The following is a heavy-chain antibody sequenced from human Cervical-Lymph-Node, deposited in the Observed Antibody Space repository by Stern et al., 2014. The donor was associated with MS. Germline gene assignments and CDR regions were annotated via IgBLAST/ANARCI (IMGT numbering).Heavy chain of an antibody. J-gene: IGHJ4*02. V-gene: IGHV5-51*01. Sequence: VQLVESGPEVKRPGESLKISCQASGYTFTSYWIGRVRQMPGKGLEWIAIIFPGGSDIKYSPSFQGKVPISAEKSSSAAYLQWNNLKASDTAIYYCARQRYFDYWGQGTLVTVSS. CDR1: GYTFTSYW. CDR3: ARQRYFDY. CDR2: IFPGGSDI.